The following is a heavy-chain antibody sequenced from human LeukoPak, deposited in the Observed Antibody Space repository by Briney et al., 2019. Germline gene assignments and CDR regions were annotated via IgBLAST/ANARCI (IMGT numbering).Heavy chain of an antibody. Sequence: ASVKVSCKASGYTITNNYMHWVRQAPGQGLEWMGWINPNSGGTNYAQKFQGRVTMTRDTSISTAYMELSRLRSDDTAVYYCARDLWFGELYPRTFDPWGQGTLVTVSP. CDR3: ARDLWFGELYPRTFDP. D-gene: IGHD3-10*01. J-gene: IGHJ5*02. CDR2: INPNSGGT. V-gene: IGHV1-2*02. CDR1: GYTITNNY.